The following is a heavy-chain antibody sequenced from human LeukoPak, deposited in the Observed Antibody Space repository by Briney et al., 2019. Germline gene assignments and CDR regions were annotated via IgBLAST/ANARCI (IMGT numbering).Heavy chain of an antibody. CDR1: GFIFEKPD. J-gene: IGHJ4*02. CDR2: INWNGGST. CDR3: ARPQVGYSFGQIDY. Sequence: GGSLRLSCAASGFIFEKPDMSWVRHVPGKGLEWVSGINWNGGSTGYADSVKGRFIMSRDNARNSLYLQMNSLRAEDTALYYCARPQVGYSFGQIDYWGQGTLVTVSS. D-gene: IGHD5-18*01. V-gene: IGHV3-20*04.